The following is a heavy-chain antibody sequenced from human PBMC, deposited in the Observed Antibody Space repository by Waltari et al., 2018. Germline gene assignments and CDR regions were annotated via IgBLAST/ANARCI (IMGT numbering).Heavy chain of an antibody. CDR2: ISMDGSST. D-gene: IGHD6-13*01. Sequence: EVQLVESGGGLVQPGGSLRLSCAASGFIFSSYWMHWVRQAPGKGLVSVSHISMDGSSTNYADSVKGRFTISRDNAKNTLFLQMNSLRADDTAVYYCVLYSSSFLGDCWGQGTLVTVST. V-gene: IGHV3-74*01. CDR3: VLYSSSFLGDC. CDR1: GFIFSSYW. J-gene: IGHJ4*02.